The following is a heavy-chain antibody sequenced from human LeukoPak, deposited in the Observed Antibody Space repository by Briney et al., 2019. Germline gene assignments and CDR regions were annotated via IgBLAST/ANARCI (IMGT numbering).Heavy chain of an antibody. V-gene: IGHV3-33*01. CDR2: ISHDGAFQ. CDR1: GFSLTSFG. CDR3: ARGGTVVTHDY. D-gene: IGHD4-23*01. J-gene: IGHJ4*02. Sequence: PGGSLRLSCAASGFSLTSFGMHWDRQAPGKGLDWVAVISHDGAFQSYADSVKGRFTISRDNSKNTLYLQMNSLRAEDTAVYYCARGGTVVTHDYWGQGTLVTVSS.